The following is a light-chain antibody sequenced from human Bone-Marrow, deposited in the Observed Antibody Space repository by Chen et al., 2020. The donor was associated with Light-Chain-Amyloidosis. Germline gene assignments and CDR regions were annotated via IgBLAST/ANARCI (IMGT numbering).Light chain of an antibody. CDR2: AAS. J-gene: IGKJ1*01. CDR1: QGIRTD. CDR3: LQDYFYPPT. V-gene: IGKV1-6*01. Sequence: AIQMTQSSSSLSASVGDRVTITCRASQGIRTDVGWYQQKPGKAHKLLIYAASSLESGVPSRFSGGGSDTDFTLTISSLQPEDFATYYCLQDYFYPPTFGQGTKVEIK.